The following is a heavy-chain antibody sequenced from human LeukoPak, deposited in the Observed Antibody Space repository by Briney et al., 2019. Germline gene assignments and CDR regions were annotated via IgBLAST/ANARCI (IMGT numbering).Heavy chain of an antibody. Sequence: ASVKVSCKASGYTFTSYGISWVRRAPGQGLEWMGWISAYNGNTNYAQKLQGRVTMTTDTSTSTAYTELRSLRSDDTAVYYCARALNYDFWSGYYLYGMDVWGQGTTVTVSS. CDR1: GYTFTSYG. CDR2: ISAYNGNT. V-gene: IGHV1-18*01. D-gene: IGHD3-3*01. CDR3: ARALNYDFWSGYYLYGMDV. J-gene: IGHJ6*02.